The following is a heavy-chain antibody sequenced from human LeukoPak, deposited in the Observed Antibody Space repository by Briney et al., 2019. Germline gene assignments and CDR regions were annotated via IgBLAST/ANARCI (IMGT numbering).Heavy chain of an antibody. CDR2: IWYDGSNK. Sequence: GRSLRLSCAASGFTFSSYGMHWVRQAPGKGLEWMAVIWYDGSNKYYADSVKGRFTISRDNSKNTLYLQMNSLRAEDTAVYYCAKVTKRYYDFWSGYLPPYYYMDVWGKGTTVTVSS. CDR1: GFTFSSYG. J-gene: IGHJ6*03. D-gene: IGHD3-3*01. V-gene: IGHV3-33*06. CDR3: AKVTKRYYDFWSGYLPPYYYMDV.